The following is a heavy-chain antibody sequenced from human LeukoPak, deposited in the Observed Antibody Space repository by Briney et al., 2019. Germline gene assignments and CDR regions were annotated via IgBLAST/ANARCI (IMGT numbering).Heavy chain of an antibody. V-gene: IGHV4-59*01. CDR2: IYHNGRT. CDR3: ARASEGIGYFDT. D-gene: IGHD3-16*01. Sequence: SETLSLTCTVSGASFSNDYWSWVRQAPGKGLEWIGYIYHNGRTNYNPSLMSRITMSIDTYQKQFSQKVISVTAADTAVYYCARASEGIGYFDTWGRGSLVTVSS. CDR1: GASFSNDY. J-gene: IGHJ4*02.